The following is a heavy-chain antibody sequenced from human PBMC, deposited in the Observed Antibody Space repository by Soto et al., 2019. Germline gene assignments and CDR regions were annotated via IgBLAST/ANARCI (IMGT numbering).Heavy chain of an antibody. CDR3: ASLGYSGYDVFDY. V-gene: IGHV3-48*01. J-gene: IGHJ4*02. CDR1: GFTFSSYS. CDR2: ISSSSSTI. Sequence: EVQLVESGGGLVQPGGSLRLSCAASGFTFSSYSMNWVSQAPGKGLEWVSYISSSSSTIYYADSVKGRFTISRDNAKNSLYLQMNSLRAEDTAVYYCASLGYSGYDVFDYWGQGTLVTVSS. D-gene: IGHD5-12*01.